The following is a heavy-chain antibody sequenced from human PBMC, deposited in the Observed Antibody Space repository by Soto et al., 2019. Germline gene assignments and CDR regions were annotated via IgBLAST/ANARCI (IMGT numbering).Heavy chain of an antibody. J-gene: IGHJ4*02. Sequence: QVQLVQSGAEVKKPGASVKVSCKASGYTFTSYGISWVRQAPGQGLEWMGWSSAYNGNTNYAQKLQGRVTMTTDTSPSTAYMELRSLRSDDTAVYYCARDYYGGGNSIGYFDYWGQGTLVTVSS. CDR3: ARDYYGGGNSIGYFDY. CDR2: SSAYNGNT. V-gene: IGHV1-18*01. CDR1: GYTFTSYG. D-gene: IGHD4-17*01.